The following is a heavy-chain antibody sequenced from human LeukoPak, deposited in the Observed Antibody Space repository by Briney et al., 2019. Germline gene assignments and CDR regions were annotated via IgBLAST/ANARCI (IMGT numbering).Heavy chain of an antibody. J-gene: IGHJ4*02. CDR1: GLPLSDYA. CDR3: AKEPDYGSGSYFHFDD. Sequence: PGGSLRLSCGASGLPLSDYAVSWVRQAPGKGLEWVSSISATGYSINYATSMRGRFTISRDNAKNTVSLQLNTLRADDTAMYYCAKEPDYGSGSYFHFDDWGQGTLVTVSS. V-gene: IGHV3-23*01. D-gene: IGHD3-10*01. CDR2: ISATGYSI.